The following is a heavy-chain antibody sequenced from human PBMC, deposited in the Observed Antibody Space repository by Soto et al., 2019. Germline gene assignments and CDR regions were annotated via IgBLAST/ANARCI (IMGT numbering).Heavy chain of an antibody. J-gene: IGHJ3*02. V-gene: IGHV2-5*02. CDR2: IYWDYDK. Sequence: QVTLKESGPTLVNPTQTLTLTCTFSGFSLSTSGVGVGWIRQPPGKALEWLALIYWDYDKRYSPSLKSRLTITNDTSKNQVVLTMTNMDPVDTATYYCAHITLGGSGSYYGLGAFDIWGQGTMVTVSS. D-gene: IGHD3-10*01. CDR1: GFSLSTSGVG. CDR3: AHITLGGSGSYYGLGAFDI.